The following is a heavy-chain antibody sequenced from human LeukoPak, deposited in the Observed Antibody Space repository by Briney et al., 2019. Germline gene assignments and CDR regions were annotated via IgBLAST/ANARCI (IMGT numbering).Heavy chain of an antibody. V-gene: IGHV3-7*03. CDR3: ARGWDMDI. Sequence: VQPGGSLRLSCVVSSFTFSRDWMSWVRQAPGKGLEWVANIKPDGSEKYYVDSVKGRFTISRDDAKNSVCLQMNSLRAEDTAVYYCARGWDMDIWGQGTTVTVSS. D-gene: IGHD1-26*01. CDR1: SFTFSRDW. CDR2: IKPDGSEK. J-gene: IGHJ6*02.